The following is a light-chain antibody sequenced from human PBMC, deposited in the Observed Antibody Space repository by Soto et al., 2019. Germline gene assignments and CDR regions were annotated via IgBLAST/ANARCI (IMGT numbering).Light chain of an antibody. CDR1: SGHSSYA. Sequence: QSVLTQPPSASASLGASVKLTCTLSSGHSSYAIAWHQQQPEKGPRYLMKLNSDGSHSKVDGIPDRFSGSSSGAERYLTISSLQSEDEADYYCQTWGTGIRVFGGGTKLTVL. V-gene: IGLV4-69*01. J-gene: IGLJ3*02. CDR2: LNSDGSH. CDR3: QTWGTGIRV.